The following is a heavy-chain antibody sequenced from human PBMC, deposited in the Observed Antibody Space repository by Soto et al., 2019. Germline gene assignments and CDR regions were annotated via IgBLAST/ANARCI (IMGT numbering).Heavy chain of an antibody. V-gene: IGHV4-59*01. CDR1: GGSISSYY. CDR3: AREGGEYYDFWSGYPHNYYMDV. D-gene: IGHD3-3*01. Sequence: ASETLSLTCTVSGGSISSYYWSWIRQPPGKGLEWIGYIYYSGSTNYNPSLKSRVTISVDTSKNQFSLKLSSVTAADTAVYYCAREGGEYYDFWSGYPHNYYMDVWGKGTTVTVSS. J-gene: IGHJ6*03. CDR2: IYYSGST.